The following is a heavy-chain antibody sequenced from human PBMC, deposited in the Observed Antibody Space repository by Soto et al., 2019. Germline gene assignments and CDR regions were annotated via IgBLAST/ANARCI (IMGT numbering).Heavy chain of an antibody. D-gene: IGHD3-22*01. CDR3: ALFYDSSRHFDY. CDR2: MYWDDAK. Sequence: QSTLKESGPTLVKPTQTLTLTCTFSGFSLSTSGVGVGWIRQPPGKALEWLALMYWDDAKRYSPSLKSRLTITKYTSKNQVVLTMTNMDPVDTATYYCALFYDSSRHFDYWGQGTLVTVSS. J-gene: IGHJ4*02. CDR1: GFSLSTSGVG. V-gene: IGHV2-5*02.